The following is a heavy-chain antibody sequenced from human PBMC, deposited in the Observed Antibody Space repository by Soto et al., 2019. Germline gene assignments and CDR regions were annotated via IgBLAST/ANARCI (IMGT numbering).Heavy chain of an antibody. CDR3: ARWVPRANDCSGSYTGMDV. CDR2: MNPNSGNT. V-gene: IGHV1-8*01. D-gene: IGHD3-10*02. CDR1: GYTFTSYD. Sequence: QVQLVQSGAEVKKPGASVKVSCKASGYTFTSYDINWVRQATGQGLEWMGWMNPNSGNTGYAQKFQGRVTMTRNTSISTAYMELSSLRSEDTAVYYCARWVPRANDCSGSYTGMDVWGQGTTVTVSS. J-gene: IGHJ6*02.